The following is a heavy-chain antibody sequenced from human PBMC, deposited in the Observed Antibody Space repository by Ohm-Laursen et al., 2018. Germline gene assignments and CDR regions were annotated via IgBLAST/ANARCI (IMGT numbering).Heavy chain of an antibody. D-gene: IGHD4-17*01. J-gene: IGHJ3*02. V-gene: IGHV3-9*01. Sequence: SLRLSCSASGFTFDDYAMHWVRQVPGKGLEWVSGISWNSGSIGYADSVKGRFTISRDNAKNSLYLQMNSLRAEDTALYYCAKDGSYGDYSNAFDIWGQGTMVTVSS. CDR2: ISWNSGSI. CDR3: AKDGSYGDYSNAFDI. CDR1: GFTFDDYA.